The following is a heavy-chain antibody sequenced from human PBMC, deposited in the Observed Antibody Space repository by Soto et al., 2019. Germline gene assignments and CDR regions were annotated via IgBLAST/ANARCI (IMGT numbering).Heavy chain of an antibody. CDR1: GGTFSSYA. J-gene: IGHJ6*02. D-gene: IGHD2-2*03. CDR2: IIPIFGTA. CDR3: ASGYCISTSCYAVDYYYYGMDV. Sequence: QVQLVQSGAEVKKPGSSVKVSCKASGGTFSSYAISWVRQAPGQGLEWMGGIIPIFGTANYAQKFQGRVTITADESTSTAYMELSSLRSEDTAVYYCASGYCISTSCYAVDYYYYGMDVWGQGTTVTVSS. V-gene: IGHV1-69*12.